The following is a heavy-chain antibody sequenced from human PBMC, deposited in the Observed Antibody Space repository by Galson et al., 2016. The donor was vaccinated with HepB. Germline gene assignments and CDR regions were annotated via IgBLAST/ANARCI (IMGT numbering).Heavy chain of an antibody. Sequence: SETLSLTCAVYGGSFSGYYWSWIRQPPGRGLEWIGEINRSGSTDYNPSLKSRVTMSVDKSKNQFSLKVNSVTAADTAVYYCARGGKEQLVRRYYFDYWGQGTQVTVSP. J-gene: IGHJ4*02. D-gene: IGHD6-13*01. CDR2: INRSGST. V-gene: IGHV4-34*01. CDR3: ARGGKEQLVRRYYFDY. CDR1: GGSFSGYY.